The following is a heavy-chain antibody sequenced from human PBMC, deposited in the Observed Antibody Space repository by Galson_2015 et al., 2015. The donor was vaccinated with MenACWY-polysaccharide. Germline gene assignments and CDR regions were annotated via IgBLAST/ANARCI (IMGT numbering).Heavy chain of an antibody. D-gene: IGHD1-26*01. CDR1: WDAISTYY. CDR2: IHYRVST. J-gene: IGHJ4*02. V-gene: IGHV4-59*08. CDR3: ARHGGPGATRGKFDF. Sequence: SETPSPTRPVSWDAISTYYRSRSRQPPREGVEWIAYIHYRVSTNYNPSPKRRGTLSMGNANTHLSLNLGSVTAADPAVYYCARHGGPGATRGKFDFWGQGILVTVSS.